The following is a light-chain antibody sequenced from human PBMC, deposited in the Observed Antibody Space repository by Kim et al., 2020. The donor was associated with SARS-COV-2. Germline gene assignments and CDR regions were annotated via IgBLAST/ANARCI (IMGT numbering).Light chain of an antibody. CDR3: QTWGTGIG. CDR1: SEHSSYA. CDR2: LNSDGSH. V-gene: IGLV4-69*01. J-gene: IGLJ3*02. Sequence: GASVKLTCTLSSEHSSYAIAWHQQQPEKGPRYLMKLNSDGSHSKGDGIPDRFSGSSSGAERYLTISSLQSEDEADYYCQTWGTGIGFGGGTKLTVL.